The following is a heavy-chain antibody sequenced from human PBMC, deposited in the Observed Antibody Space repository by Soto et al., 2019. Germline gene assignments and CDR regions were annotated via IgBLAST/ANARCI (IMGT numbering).Heavy chain of an antibody. CDR2: ISGSGGST. CDR1: GFTFSSYA. Sequence: GGSLRLSCAASGFTFSSYAMSWVRQAPGKGLEWVSAISGSGGSTYYADSVKGRFTISRDNSKNTLYLQMNSLRAEDTAVYYCAKNNCTNGVCYRYYYYYYYMDVWGKGTTVTVSS. D-gene: IGHD2-8*01. CDR3: AKNNCTNGVCYRYYYYYYYMDV. V-gene: IGHV3-23*01. J-gene: IGHJ6*03.